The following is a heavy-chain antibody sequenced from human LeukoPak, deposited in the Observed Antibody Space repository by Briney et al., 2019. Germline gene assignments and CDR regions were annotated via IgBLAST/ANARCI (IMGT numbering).Heavy chain of an antibody. D-gene: IGHD1-26*01. Sequence: SVKVSCKASGYTFTSYYMHWVRQAPGQGLEWMGRIIPILGIANYAQKFQGRVTITADKSTSTAYMELSSLRSEDTAVYYCAREEPPRWGQGTLVTVSS. J-gene: IGHJ4*02. CDR3: AREEPPR. CDR2: IIPILGIA. V-gene: IGHV1-69*04. CDR1: GYTFTSYY.